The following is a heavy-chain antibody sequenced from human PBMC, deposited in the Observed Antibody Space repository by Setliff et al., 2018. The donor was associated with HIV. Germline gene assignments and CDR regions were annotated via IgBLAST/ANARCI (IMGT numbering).Heavy chain of an antibody. CDR2: INPNSGGT. CDR3: ARGQGGFGELLYT. V-gene: IGHV1-2*02. CDR1: GYTFTGYY. D-gene: IGHD3-10*01. J-gene: IGHJ5*02. Sequence: GASVKVSCKASGYTFTGYYMLWERQAPGKGLEWMGCINPNSGGTNYAQQFQGRVIMTRDTSISTAYRELGRLRSDDTAVYYGARGQGGFGELLYTWGQGTLVTVS.